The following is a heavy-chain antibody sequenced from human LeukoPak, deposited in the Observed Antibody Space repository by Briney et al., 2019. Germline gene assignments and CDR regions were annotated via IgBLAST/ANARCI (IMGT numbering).Heavy chain of an antibody. CDR1: GDSVSSNSAA. CDR3: ARDSESWFDP. Sequence: SQTLSLTCALSGDSVSSNSAAWNWIRQSPSRGLEWLGRTYYRSKWYNDYAVSVKSRITINPDTSKNQFSLKLSSVTAADTAVYYCARDSESWFDPWGQGTLVTVSS. CDR2: TYYRSKWYN. J-gene: IGHJ5*02. V-gene: IGHV6-1*01.